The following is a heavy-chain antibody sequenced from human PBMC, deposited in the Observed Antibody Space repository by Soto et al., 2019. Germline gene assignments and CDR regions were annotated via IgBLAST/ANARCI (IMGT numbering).Heavy chain of an antibody. V-gene: IGHV3-23*01. D-gene: IGHD6-6*01. CDR1: GFTFSSYA. Sequence: GGSLRLSCAASGFTFSSYAMNWVRQAPGKGLEWVSAISGSGGSTYYADSVKGRFTISRDNSKNTLYLQMNSLRAEDTAVYYCAKGIASSSSAFDIWGQGTMVTVSS. CDR2: ISGSGGST. J-gene: IGHJ3*02. CDR3: AKGIASSSSAFDI.